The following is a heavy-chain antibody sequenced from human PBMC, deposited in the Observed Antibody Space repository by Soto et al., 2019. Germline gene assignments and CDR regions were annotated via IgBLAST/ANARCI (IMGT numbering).Heavy chain of an antibody. CDR3: ARRVEADGTGCLDH. J-gene: IGHJ4*02. D-gene: IGHD6-13*01. CDR2: INAGNGNT. Sequence: ASVKVSCKASGYTFTSYAMHWVRLAPGQRLEWMGWINAGNGNTKYSQKFQGRVTITRDTSASTAYMELSSLRSEDTAVYYCARRVEADGTGCLDHWGQGTLATVSS. CDR1: GYTFTSYA. V-gene: IGHV1-3*01.